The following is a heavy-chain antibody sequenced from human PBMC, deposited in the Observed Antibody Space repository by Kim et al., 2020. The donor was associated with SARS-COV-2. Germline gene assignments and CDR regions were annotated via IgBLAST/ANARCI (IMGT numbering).Heavy chain of an antibody. J-gene: IGHJ4*02. CDR1: GYTLTELS. CDR3: ATRIEVVGATLFTHDY. V-gene: IGHV1-24*01. CDR2: FDPEDGET. Sequence: ASVKVSCKVSGYTLTELSMHWVRQAPGKGLEWMGGFDPEDGETIYAQKFQGRVTMTEDTSTDTAYMELSSLRSEDTAVYYCATRIEVVGATLFTHDYWGQGTLVTVSS. D-gene: IGHD1-26*01.